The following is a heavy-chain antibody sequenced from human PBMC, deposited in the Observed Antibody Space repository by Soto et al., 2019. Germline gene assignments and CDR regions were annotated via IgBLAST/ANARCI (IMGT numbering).Heavy chain of an antibody. CDR2: INPNSGGT. D-gene: IGHD2-15*01. J-gene: IGHJ5*02. CDR1: GYTFTGYY. V-gene: IGHV1-2*04. CDR3: ARVSGYCSGGSCSTGNWFDP. Sequence: ASVKVSCKASGYTFTGYYMHWVRQAPGQGLEWMGWINPNSGGTNYAQKFQGWVTMTRDTSISTAYMELSRLRSDDTAVYYCARVSGYCSGGSCSTGNWFDPWGQGTLVTVSS.